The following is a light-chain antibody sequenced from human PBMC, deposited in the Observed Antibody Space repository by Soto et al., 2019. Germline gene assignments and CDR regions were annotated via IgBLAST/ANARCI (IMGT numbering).Light chain of an antibody. CDR1: QDISSY. Sequence: DIQLTQSPSFLSASVGDRVTITCRASQDISSYLAWYQQKPGKAPKLLIYAASTLQSGVPSRFSGSGSGTEFTRTISSLQPEEFATYYCQQFNSYSITFGQGTRLEIK. J-gene: IGKJ5*01. CDR3: QQFNSYSIT. CDR2: AAS. V-gene: IGKV1-9*01.